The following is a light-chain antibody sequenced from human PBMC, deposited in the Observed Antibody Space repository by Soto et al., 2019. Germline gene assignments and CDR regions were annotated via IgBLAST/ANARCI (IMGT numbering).Light chain of an antibody. J-gene: IGLJ1*01. CDR1: SSDVGGYNY. CDR3: SSYTSSSTLYV. CDR2: EVS. V-gene: IGLV2-14*01. Sequence: QSVLPQPASVSGSPGQSITISCTGTSSDVGGYNYVSWYQQHPGKAPKLMIYEVSNRPSGVSNRFSGSKSGNTASLTISALQAEDEADYYCSSYTSSSTLYVFGTGTKVTVL.